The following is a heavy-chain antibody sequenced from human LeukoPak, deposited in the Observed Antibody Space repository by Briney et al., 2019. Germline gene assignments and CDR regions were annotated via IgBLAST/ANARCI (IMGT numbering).Heavy chain of an antibody. D-gene: IGHD6-13*01. CDR3: ARGIAAPGGRWFDP. CDR2: MNPNSGGT. V-gene: IGHV1-2*02. J-gene: IGHJ5*02. Sequence: ASVKVSCKASGYTFTAYYIHWVRQAPGQGLEWMGWMNPNSGGTNYAQQFQGRVTMTRDTSISTAYMELTNLRSDDTAVYYCARGIAAPGGRWFDPWGQGTLVTVSS. CDR1: GYTFTAYY.